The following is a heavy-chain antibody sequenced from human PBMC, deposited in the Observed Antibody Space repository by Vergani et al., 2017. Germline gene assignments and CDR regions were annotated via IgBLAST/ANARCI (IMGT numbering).Heavy chain of an antibody. CDR1: GGTFSSYT. Sequence: QVQLVQSGAEVKKPGSSVKVSCKASGGTFSSYTISWVRQAPGQGLEWMGRIIPILGIANYAQKFQGRVTLTADKATSTAYMELSSLRSEDTAVYDCAGMVRGDHEFDPWGQGTLVTVSS. V-gene: IGHV1-69*02. CDR3: AGMVRGDHEFDP. D-gene: IGHD3-10*01. CDR2: IIPILGIA. J-gene: IGHJ5*02.